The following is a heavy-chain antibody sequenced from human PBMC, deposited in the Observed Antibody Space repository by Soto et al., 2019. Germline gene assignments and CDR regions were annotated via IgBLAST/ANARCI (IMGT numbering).Heavy chain of an antibody. Sequence: GGSLRLSCAASGFTFSSYGMHWVRQAPGKGLEWVAVISYDGCNKYYADSVKGRFTISRDNSKNTLYLQMNSLRAEDTAVYYCAKVLWFGELFPIDYWGQGTLVTVSS. CDR3: AKVLWFGELFPIDY. V-gene: IGHV3-30*18. CDR1: GFTFSSYG. D-gene: IGHD3-10*01. J-gene: IGHJ4*02. CDR2: ISYDGCNK.